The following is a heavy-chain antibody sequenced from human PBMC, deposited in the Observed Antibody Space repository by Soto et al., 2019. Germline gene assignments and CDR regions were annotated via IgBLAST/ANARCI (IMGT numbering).Heavy chain of an antibody. V-gene: IGHV4-34*01. D-gene: IGHD2-2*01. CDR3: AGYCSSTSCYSNWFDP. CDR1: GGSFSGYY. CDR2: INHSGRT. Sequence: SETLSLTCAVYGGSFSGYYWSWIRQPPGKGLEWIGEINHSGRTNYNPSLKSRVTISVDTSKNQFSLKLSSVTAADTAVYYCAGYCSSTSCYSNWFDPWGQGTLVTVSS. J-gene: IGHJ5*02.